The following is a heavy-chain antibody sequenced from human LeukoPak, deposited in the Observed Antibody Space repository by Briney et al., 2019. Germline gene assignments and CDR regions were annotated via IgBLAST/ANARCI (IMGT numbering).Heavy chain of an antibody. CDR1: GGSFSGYY. V-gene: IGHV4-34*01. D-gene: IGHD6-13*01. Sequence: PSETLTLTCAVYGGSFSGYYWSWIRQPPGKGLEWIGEITHNGSTSYNPSPKGRVTISVDTSKNQFSLQLSSVTAADTAVYYCRRVAHSSSWYFFDSWGQGTLVTVSS. CDR3: RRVAHSSSWYFFDS. J-gene: IGHJ4*02. CDR2: ITHNGST.